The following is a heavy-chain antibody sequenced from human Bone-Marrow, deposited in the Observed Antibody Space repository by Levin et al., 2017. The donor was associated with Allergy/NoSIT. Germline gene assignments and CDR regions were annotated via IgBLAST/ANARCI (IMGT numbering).Heavy chain of an antibody. CDR3: AKVPSLEWLMHDY. D-gene: IGHD3-3*01. J-gene: IGHJ4*02. CDR2: ISGSGGST. CDR1: GFTFSSYA. Sequence: GESLKISCAASGFTFSSYAMSWVRQAPGKGLEWVSAISGSGGSTYYADSVKGRFTISRDNSKNTLYLQMNSLRAEDTAVYYCAKVPSLEWLMHDYWGQGTLVTVSS. V-gene: IGHV3-23*01.